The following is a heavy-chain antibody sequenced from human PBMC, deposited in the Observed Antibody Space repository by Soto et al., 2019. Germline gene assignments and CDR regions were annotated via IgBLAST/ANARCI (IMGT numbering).Heavy chain of an antibody. J-gene: IGHJ4*02. CDR3: AREGRWLQFSFDY. CDR1: RVTFSSYG. V-gene: IGHV3-33*01. D-gene: IGHD5-12*01. CDR2: IWYDGSNK. Sequence: GGSLRLSCAAARVTFSSYGMHWVRQAPGKGLEWVAVIWYDGSNKYYADSVKGRFTISRDNSKNTLYLQMNSLRAEDTAVYYCAREGRWLQFSFDYWGQGTLVTVSS.